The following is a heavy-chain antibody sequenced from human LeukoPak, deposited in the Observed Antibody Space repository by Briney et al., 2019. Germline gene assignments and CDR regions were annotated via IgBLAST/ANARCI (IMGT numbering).Heavy chain of an antibody. CDR2: MKQDGSEK. CDR3: ARDGVRDGLYFDR. Sequence: GGSLRLSCVASGFTFSRHGMNWVRQAPGKGPEWVANMKQDGSEKFYMDSVKGRFTISRDNANNSLYLQMNNLSAEDTAVYSCARDGVRDGLYFDRWGQGTLVTVSS. V-gene: IGHV3-7*01. J-gene: IGHJ4*02. D-gene: IGHD5-24*01. CDR1: GFTFSRHG.